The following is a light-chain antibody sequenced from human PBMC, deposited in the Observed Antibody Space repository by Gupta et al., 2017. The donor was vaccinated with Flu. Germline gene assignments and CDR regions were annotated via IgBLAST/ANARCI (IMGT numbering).Light chain of an antibody. Sequence: SYELTQPPSVSVSPGQTASITCSGDKLGDKYACWYQQKPGQSPVVVIYQDSKRPSGIPERFAGSNSGNTATLTISGTQAMDEADYSCQAWDSSAWVFGGGTKLTVL. V-gene: IGLV3-1*01. CDR1: KLGDKY. CDR2: QDS. J-gene: IGLJ3*02. CDR3: QAWDSSAWV.